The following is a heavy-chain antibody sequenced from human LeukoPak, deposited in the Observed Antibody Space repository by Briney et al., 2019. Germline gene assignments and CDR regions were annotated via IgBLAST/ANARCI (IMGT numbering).Heavy chain of an antibody. V-gene: IGHV3-7*01. CDR1: GFPFSGYW. J-gene: IGHJ4*02. D-gene: IGHD3-10*01. CDR3: ARDPRFGELFGYFDY. Sequence: GGSLRLSCTASGFPFSGYWISWVRQAPGKGLEWVANIKEDGSVQDYADSVKGRFTISRDNSKNTLYLQMNSLRAEDTAVYYCARDPRFGELFGYFDYWGQGTLVTVSS. CDR2: IKEDGSVQ.